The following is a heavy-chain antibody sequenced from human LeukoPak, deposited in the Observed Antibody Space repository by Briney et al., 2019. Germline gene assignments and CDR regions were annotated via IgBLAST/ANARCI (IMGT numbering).Heavy chain of an antibody. CDR3: ARKSGGYYDSSTYPPPYYFDY. D-gene: IGHD3-22*01. V-gene: IGHV4-59*08. CDR2: ISYSGTT. J-gene: IGHJ4*02. Sequence: SETLFLTCTVSGGSISSYYWSWIRQPPGKGLEWIGYISYSGTTTYNPSLKSRVTMSVDTSRNQFSLKLTSVTAADTAVYYCARKSGGYYDSSTYPPPYYFDYWGQGTLVTVSS. CDR1: GGSISSYY.